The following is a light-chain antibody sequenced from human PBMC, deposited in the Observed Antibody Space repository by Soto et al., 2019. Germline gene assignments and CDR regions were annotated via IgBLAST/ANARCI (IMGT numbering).Light chain of an antibody. V-gene: IGKV3-20*01. Sequence: EFLITLSPATLSVSTGERATLSCRASQSVSRKLAWYQQKPGQAPRLLIYGASSKATGIPDRFSGSGSGTDFTLTISRLEPEDFAVYYCQQYGSSPSITFGQGARLAVK. CDR3: QQYGSSPSIT. J-gene: IGKJ5*01. CDR1: QSVSRK. CDR2: GAS.